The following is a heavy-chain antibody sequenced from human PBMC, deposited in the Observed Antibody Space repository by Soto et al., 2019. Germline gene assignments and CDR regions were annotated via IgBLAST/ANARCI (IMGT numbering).Heavy chain of an antibody. V-gene: IGHV4-61*01. D-gene: IGHD2-8*01. CDR2: IYYSGST. Sequence: QVQLQESGPGLVKPSETLSLTCTASGGSVSSSNYYWSWIRQPPGKGLEWIGYIYYSGSTNYNPSLKSRVTISVDTSKNQFSLKLSSVTAADTAVYYCARDPTRMYYFDYWGQGTLVTVSS. J-gene: IGHJ4*02. CDR3: ARDPTRMYYFDY. CDR1: GGSVSSSNYY.